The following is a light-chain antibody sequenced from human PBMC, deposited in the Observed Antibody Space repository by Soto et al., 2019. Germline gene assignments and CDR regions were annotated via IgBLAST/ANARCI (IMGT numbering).Light chain of an antibody. CDR1: QSVLYNSNNQNY. J-gene: IGKJ5*01. Sequence: DLLLTPSPYSLAVSLGERATINCKSSQSVLYNSNNQNYLAWYQQKPGQPPKLLIYWASIRESGVPDRFSGSGSGTDFTLTISRLEPEDFAVYYCQQYGSSSTFGQGTRLEIK. CDR3: QQYGSSST. CDR2: WAS. V-gene: IGKV4-1*01.